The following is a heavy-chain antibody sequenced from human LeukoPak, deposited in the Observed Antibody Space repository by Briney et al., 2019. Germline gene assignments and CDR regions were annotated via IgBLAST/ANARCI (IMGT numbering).Heavy chain of an antibody. CDR1: GGSISSGSYY. D-gene: IGHD3-3*01. Sequence: SETLSLTCTVSGGSISSGSYYWSWIRQPAGKGLEWIGRIYTSGSTNYNPSLKSRVTISVDTSKNQFSLKLSSVTAADTAVYYCARAPRVVLDFDYWGQGTLVTVPS. CDR2: IYTSGST. V-gene: IGHV4-61*02. J-gene: IGHJ4*02. CDR3: ARAPRVVLDFDY.